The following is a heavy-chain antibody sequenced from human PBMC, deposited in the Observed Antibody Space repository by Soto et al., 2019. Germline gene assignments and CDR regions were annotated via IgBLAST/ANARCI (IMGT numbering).Heavy chain of an antibody. V-gene: IGHV3-9*01. CDR3: AKDGRGSGSSPDHFDY. CDR2: INWKSDNI. Sequence: EVQLVESGGGLVQPGRSLRLSCAASGFRFDDYAMHWVRQVPGKGLEWVSGINWKSDNIDYADSVRGRFTISRDNAKNSLYLQMNSLRPEDTALYYCAKDGRGSGSSPDHFDYWGQGTQVTVSS. CDR1: GFRFDDYA. J-gene: IGHJ4*02. D-gene: IGHD3-10*01.